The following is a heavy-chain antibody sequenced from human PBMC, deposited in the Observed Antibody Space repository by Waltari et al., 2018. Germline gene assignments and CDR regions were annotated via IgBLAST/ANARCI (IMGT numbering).Heavy chain of an antibody. CDR1: GFTVSSNY. J-gene: IGHJ2*01. D-gene: IGHD2-8*01. V-gene: IGHV3-53*01. CDR3: ARDTLYNWYFDL. Sequence: EVQLVESGGGLIQPGGSLRLSCAASGFTVSSNYMSWVRQAPGKGLEWVSVSDSGCSKYYAESVKGRFTISRENAKNTLYLQMNSRRAEDTAVYYCARDTLYNWYFDLWGRGTLGTVSS. CDR2: SDSGCSK.